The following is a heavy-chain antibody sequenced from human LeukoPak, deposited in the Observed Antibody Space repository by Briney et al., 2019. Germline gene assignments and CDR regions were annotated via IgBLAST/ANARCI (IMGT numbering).Heavy chain of an antibody. CDR3: AKDKIVGDGRWEFDH. CDR2: IVGSSGNT. CDR1: GFTFSSYA. V-gene: IGHV3-23*01. J-gene: IGHJ5*02. Sequence: GGSLRLSCEGSGFTFSSYAMTWVRLAPGKGLEWVSGIVGSSGNTYYADSVKGRFTISRDISKGTLYLQMNSLRVEDTAQYYCAKDKIVGDGRWEFDHWGRGTLVTVSS. D-gene: IGHD1-26*01.